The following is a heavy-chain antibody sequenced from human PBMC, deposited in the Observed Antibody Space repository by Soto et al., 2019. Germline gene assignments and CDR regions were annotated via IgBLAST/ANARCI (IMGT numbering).Heavy chain of an antibody. CDR2: IYSSGRT. D-gene: IGHD3-9*01. V-gene: IGHV4-4*07. Sequence: QVQLQESGPGPVKASETLSLTCTLSGGSTSGNYWCWLRQPAVKRLEWIGRIYSSGRTHYNPSLKSRVTMSASPNHLSLTLNSVTAADTSVYYCARDFDVNTALDSWYFDIWGGGTQIT. J-gene: IGHJ2*01. CDR1: GGSTSGNY. CDR3: ARDFDVNTALDSWYFDI.